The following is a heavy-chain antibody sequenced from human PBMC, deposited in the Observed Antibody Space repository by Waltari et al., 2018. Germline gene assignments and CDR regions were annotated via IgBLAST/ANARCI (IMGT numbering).Heavy chain of an antibody. J-gene: IGHJ4*02. V-gene: IGHV5-51*01. CDR3: ARGEQDDSSGYYPYYFDY. CDR2: IYPGDSDT. CDR1: GYSFTSYW. Sequence: EVQLLPSCAAVKKPGASLQISCKGSGYSFTSYWHGWVRQHPGKCLKWMGVIYPGDSDTRYSPSVQGQVTSSADKSSSTAYLQWSSLKASDTAMYYCARGEQDDSSGYYPYYFDYWGQGTLVTVSS. D-gene: IGHD3-22*01.